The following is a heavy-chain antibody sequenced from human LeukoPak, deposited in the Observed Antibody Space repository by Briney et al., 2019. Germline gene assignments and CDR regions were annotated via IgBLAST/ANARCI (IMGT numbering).Heavy chain of an antibody. CDR3: ARRDGAWAFDY. CDR1: GGSISSSSHY. CDR2: IYCSGST. Sequence: SETLSLTCTVSGGSISSSSHYWGWIRQPPGKGQEWIGIIYCSGSTSYNPSLKSRVTISVDTSKNQFSLKLSSVTVADTAVYYCARRDGAWAFDYWGQGTLVTVSS. J-gene: IGHJ4*02. V-gene: IGHV4-39*01. D-gene: IGHD2-21*02.